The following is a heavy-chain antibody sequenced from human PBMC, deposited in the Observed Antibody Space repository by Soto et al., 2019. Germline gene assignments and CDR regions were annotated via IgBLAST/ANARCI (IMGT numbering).Heavy chain of an antibody. CDR1: GYTFTGYY. Sequence: ASVKVSCKASGYTFTGYYMHWVRQAPGQGLEWMGWVNPNSGGTNYAQKFQGRVTMTRDTSISTAYMELSRLRSDDTAVYYCARVHSSGWYMLDYWGQGTLVTVSS. CDR2: VNPNSGGT. CDR3: ARVHSSGWYMLDY. J-gene: IGHJ4*02. D-gene: IGHD6-19*01. V-gene: IGHV1-2*02.